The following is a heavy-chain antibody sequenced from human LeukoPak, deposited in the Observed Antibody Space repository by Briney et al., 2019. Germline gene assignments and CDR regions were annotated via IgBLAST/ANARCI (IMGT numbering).Heavy chain of an antibody. D-gene: IGHD7-27*01. Sequence: ASVMVSCTTSGYTFTNYGMTWVRQAPGQGLEWMGWISPYNGRTHSAQKFQDRVTMTTDTSASTAYMELRSLISNDTAIYFCARTTNSGDEDFWGQGTLVTVSS. J-gene: IGHJ4*02. CDR3: ARTTNSGDEDF. V-gene: IGHV1-18*01. CDR2: ISPYNGRT. CDR1: GYTFTNYG.